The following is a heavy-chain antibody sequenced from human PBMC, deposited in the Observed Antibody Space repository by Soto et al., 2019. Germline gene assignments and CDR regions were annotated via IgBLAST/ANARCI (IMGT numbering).Heavy chain of an antibody. V-gene: IGHV1-8*01. CDR1: GYTFTSYD. CDR3: ARGGDVVVPAAMQASDI. CDR2: MNPNSGNT. Sequence: AASVKVSCKASGYTFTSYDINWVRQATGQGLEWMGWMNPNSGNTGYAQKFQGRVTMTRNTSISTAYMELSSLRSEDTAVYYCARGGDVVVPAAMQASDIWGQGTMVTVSS. D-gene: IGHD2-2*01. J-gene: IGHJ3*02.